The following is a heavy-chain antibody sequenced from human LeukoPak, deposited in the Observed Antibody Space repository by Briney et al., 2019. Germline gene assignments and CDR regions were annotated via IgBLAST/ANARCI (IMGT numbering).Heavy chain of an antibody. D-gene: IGHD3-22*01. Sequence: GGSLRLSCAASGFTFSIYAMSWVRQAPGKGLEWVSAISGSGGSTYYADSVKGRFTISRDNSKNTLYLQMNSLRAEDTAVYYCAKSSPSIVVVITPFDYWGQGTLVTVSS. CDR2: ISGSGGST. CDR1: GFTFSIYA. CDR3: AKSSPSIVVVITPFDY. J-gene: IGHJ4*02. V-gene: IGHV3-23*01.